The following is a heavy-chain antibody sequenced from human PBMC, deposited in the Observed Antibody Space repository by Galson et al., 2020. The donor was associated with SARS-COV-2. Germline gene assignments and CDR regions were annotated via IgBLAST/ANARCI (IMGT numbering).Heavy chain of an antibody. CDR2: ISAYNGNT. J-gene: IGHJ4*02. D-gene: IGHD2-15*01. CDR1: GYTFTSYG. V-gene: IGHV1-18*01. Sequence: ASVKVSCKASGYTFTSYGISWVRQAPGQGLEWMGWISAYNGNTNYAQKLQGRVTMTTDTSTSTAYRELRSLRSDDTAVYYCAIHSLVVVAAPFYWGQGTLVTVSS. CDR3: AIHSLVVVAAPFY.